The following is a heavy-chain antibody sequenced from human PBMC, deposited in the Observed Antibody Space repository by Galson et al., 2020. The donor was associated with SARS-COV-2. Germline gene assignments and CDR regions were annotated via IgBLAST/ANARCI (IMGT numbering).Heavy chain of an antibody. D-gene: IGHD2-2*01. Sequence: GGSLRLSCAASGFTVSSNYMSWVRQAPGKGLEWVSVIYSGGSTYYADSVKGRFTISRDNSKNTLYLQMNSLRAEDTAVYYCARSYCSSTSCYGYYYMDVWGKGTTVTVSS. CDR2: IYSGGST. CDR1: GFTVSSNY. V-gene: IGHV3-66*02. CDR3: ARSYCSSTSCYGYYYMDV. J-gene: IGHJ6*03.